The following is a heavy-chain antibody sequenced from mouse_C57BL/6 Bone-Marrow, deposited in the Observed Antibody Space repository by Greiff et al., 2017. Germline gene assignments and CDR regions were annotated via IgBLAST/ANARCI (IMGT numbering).Heavy chain of an antibody. Sequence: VQLKESGGGLVKPGGSLKLSCAASGFTFSDYGMHWVRQAPEKGLAWVAYISSGSSTIYYADTVKGRFTISRDNAKNTLFLQMTSLRSEDTAMYYCASSIYYYGWFAYWGQGTLVTVSA. CDR2: ISSGSSTI. J-gene: IGHJ3*01. V-gene: IGHV5-17*01. D-gene: IGHD1-1*01. CDR3: ASSIYYYGWFAY. CDR1: GFTFSDYG.